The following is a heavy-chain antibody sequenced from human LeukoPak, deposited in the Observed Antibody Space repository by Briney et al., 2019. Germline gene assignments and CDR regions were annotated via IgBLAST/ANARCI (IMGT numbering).Heavy chain of an antibody. D-gene: IGHD2/OR15-2a*01. CDR3: AKDPNFYPHGLVY. Sequence: GGSLRLSCAASGFTFSSYSMNWVRQAPGKGLEWVSYISSSSGTIYYADSVKGRFTITRDNAKNSLYLQMNSLRAEDTAVYYCAKDPNFYPHGLVYWGQGTLVTVSS. J-gene: IGHJ4*02. V-gene: IGHV3-48*01. CDR2: ISSSSGTI. CDR1: GFTFSSYS.